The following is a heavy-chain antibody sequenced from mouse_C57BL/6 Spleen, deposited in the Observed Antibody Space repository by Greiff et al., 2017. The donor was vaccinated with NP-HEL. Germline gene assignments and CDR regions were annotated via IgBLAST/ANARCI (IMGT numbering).Heavy chain of an antibody. J-gene: IGHJ3*01. V-gene: IGHV1-76*01. Sequence: QVKLQQSGAELVRPGASVKLSCKASGYTFTDYYINWVKQRPGKGLEWIARIYPGSGNTYSNAKFKGKATLTAEKSSSTAYMQLSSLTSEDSAVYFCARKDWDGAWFAYWGQGTLVTVSA. D-gene: IGHD4-1*01. CDR1: GYTFTDYY. CDR2: IYPGSGNT. CDR3: ARKDWDGAWFAY.